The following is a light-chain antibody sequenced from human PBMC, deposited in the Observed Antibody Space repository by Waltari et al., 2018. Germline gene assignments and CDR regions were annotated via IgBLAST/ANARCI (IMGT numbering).Light chain of an antibody. V-gene: IGLV1-40*01. Sequence: QSVLTQPPSVSAAPGQRVTISCTGSSSNIGAGSDVHWYQQLPGSAPTLLLLGNSNRPPGVSDRFSGSQSGTSASLAITGLQAADEADYYRQAYDSSLSGPRYVFGPGTTVTVL. CDR1: SSNIGAGSD. J-gene: IGLJ1*01. CDR3: QAYDSSLSGPRYV. CDR2: GNS.